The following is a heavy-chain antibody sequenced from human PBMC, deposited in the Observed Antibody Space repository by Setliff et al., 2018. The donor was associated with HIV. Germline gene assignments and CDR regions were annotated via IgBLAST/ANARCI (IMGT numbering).Heavy chain of an antibody. CDR1: GGTFSRYA. D-gene: IGHD6-6*01. J-gene: IGHJ5*02. V-gene: IGHV1-69*05. CDR2: IIPIFGRA. CDR3: ARGFSVYSSSDPLLNWLDP. Sequence: ASVKVSCKASGGTFSRYAISWVRQAPGQGLEWMGGIIPIFGRANYAPKFQGRVTITRDTSISTAYMDLSSLRSEDTAVYYCARGFSVYSSSDPLLNWLDPWGQGTLVTVSS.